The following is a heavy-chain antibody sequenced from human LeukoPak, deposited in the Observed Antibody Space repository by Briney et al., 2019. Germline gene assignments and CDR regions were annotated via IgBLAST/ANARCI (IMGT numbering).Heavy chain of an antibody. CDR3: ARWNRSGPFDY. Sequence: PGGSLRLSCAASGFTFSGFRMHWVRQAPGKGLVWVSRINSDGSSTTYADSVKGRFTISRDNANNTLYLQMNSLRAEDTAVYVCARWNRSGPFDYWGQGTLVTVSS. V-gene: IGHV3-74*01. J-gene: IGHJ4*02. CDR1: GFTFSGFR. CDR2: INSDGSST. D-gene: IGHD6-19*01.